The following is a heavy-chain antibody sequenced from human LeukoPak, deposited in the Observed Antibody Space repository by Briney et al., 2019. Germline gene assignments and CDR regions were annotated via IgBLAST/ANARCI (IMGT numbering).Heavy chain of an antibody. V-gene: IGHV4-59*01. CDR1: GGSISSYY. Sequence: SETLSLTCTVSGGSISSYYWSWIRQPPGKGLEWIGYIFYSGSTNYNPSLKSRVTMSVGPSKNQFSLRLSSVTAADTAVYYCARDLRIVGATIFAFDIWGQGTMVTVSS. CDR3: ARDLRIVGATIFAFDI. J-gene: IGHJ3*02. CDR2: IFYSGST. D-gene: IGHD1-26*01.